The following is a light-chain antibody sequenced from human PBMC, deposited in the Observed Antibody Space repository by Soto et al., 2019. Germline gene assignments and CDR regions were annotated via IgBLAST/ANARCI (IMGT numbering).Light chain of an antibody. CDR2: GAS. J-gene: IGKJ1*01. CDR3: QQTYTAPRT. Sequence: DIQMTQSPSSLSASVGDRVTINCRASQSITIYLNWYQQQPGKAPRLLIYGASTLQTGVPSRFSGSGSMTDFTLTISDLQPEDFATYYCQQTYTAPRTFGQGTKLDI. V-gene: IGKV1-39*01. CDR1: QSITIY.